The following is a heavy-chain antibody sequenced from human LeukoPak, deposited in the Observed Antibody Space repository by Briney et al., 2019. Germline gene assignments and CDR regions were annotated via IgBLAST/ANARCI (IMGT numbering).Heavy chain of an antibody. CDR1: GGSIGSGGYY. J-gene: IGHJ4*02. V-gene: IGHV4-31*03. CDR2: IYYSGST. CDR3: ARAAVDILTGYYPFDY. D-gene: IGHD3-9*01. Sequence: SQTLSLTCTVSGGSIGSGGYYWSWIRQHPGKGLEWIGYIYYSGSTYYNPSLKSRVTISVDTSKNQFSLKLSSVTAADTAVYYCARAAVDILTGYYPFDYWGQGTLVTVSS.